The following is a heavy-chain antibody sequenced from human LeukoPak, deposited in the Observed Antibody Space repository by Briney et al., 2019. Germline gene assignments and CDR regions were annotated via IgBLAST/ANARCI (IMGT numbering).Heavy chain of an antibody. V-gene: IGHV1-18*01. J-gene: IGHJ4*02. CDR1: GYTFTSYG. Sequence: GASVKASCKASGYTFTSYGISWVRQAPGQGLEWMGWISAYNGNTNYAQKLQGRVTMTTDTSTSTAYMELRSLRSDDTAVYYCARDYYYYDSSGYYTGNDYWGQGTLVTVSS. D-gene: IGHD3-22*01. CDR3: ARDYYYYDSSGYYTGNDY. CDR2: ISAYNGNT.